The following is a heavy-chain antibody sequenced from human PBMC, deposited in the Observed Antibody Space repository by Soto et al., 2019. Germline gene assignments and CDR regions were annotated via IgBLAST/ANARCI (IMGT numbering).Heavy chain of an antibody. CDR3: AKLDGSVPVDGDWFDP. J-gene: IGHJ5*02. CDR2: ISNDGSFK. D-gene: IGHD6-19*01. V-gene: IGHV3-30*18. CDR1: GCSFSSHG. Sequence: QVQLVESGGGVVQPGRSLRLSCAASGCSFSSHGMHWVRQAPGRGLEWVAVISNDGSFKSYADSLRGRFTVSRDNSNNTLNLQIHSLRPEDTAVYYCAKLDGSVPVDGDWFDPWGQGTLVTVSS.